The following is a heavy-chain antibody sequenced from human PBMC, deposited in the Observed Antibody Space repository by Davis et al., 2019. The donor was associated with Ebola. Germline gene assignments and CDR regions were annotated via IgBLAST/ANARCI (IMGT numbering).Heavy chain of an antibody. CDR2: IDPTDSHS. D-gene: IGHD6-6*01. Sequence: GESLKISCQGPGYSFASFLITWVRQQPGKGLEWIGTIDPTDSHSTYSPSFQAHVSFSVDRSINTAYLQWSDLQPSDTAMYYCARRREYSTSSAWFDPWGQGTLVSVSS. CDR1: GYSFASFL. J-gene: IGHJ5*02. CDR3: ARRREYSTSSAWFDP. V-gene: IGHV5-10-1*01.